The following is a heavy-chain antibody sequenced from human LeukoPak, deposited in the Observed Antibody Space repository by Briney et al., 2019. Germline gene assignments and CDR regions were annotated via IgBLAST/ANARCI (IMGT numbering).Heavy chain of an antibody. CDR1: GGSISSYY. J-gene: IGHJ5*02. Sequence: SETLSLTCTVSGGSISSYYWNWIRKPPGQGLDRIGYIYTSGSTTYNPSPKSRVTISVDTSKNQFSLKLSSVTAADTAVYYCARHGSREAALPYNWFDPWGQGTLVTVSS. CDR2: IYTSGST. V-gene: IGHV4-4*09. CDR3: ARHGSREAALPYNWFDP. D-gene: IGHD6-6*01.